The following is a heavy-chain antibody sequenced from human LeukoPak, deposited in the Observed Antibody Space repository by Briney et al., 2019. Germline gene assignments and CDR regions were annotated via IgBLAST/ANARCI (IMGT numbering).Heavy chain of an antibody. D-gene: IGHD1-26*01. CDR2: IYSGGSP. J-gene: IGHJ4*02. CDR3: ARVTVVGANHIDY. CDR1: GFTVSSNY. V-gene: IGHV3-66*01. Sequence: PGGSLRLSCAASGFTVSSNYMSWVRQAPGKGLEWVSVIYSGGSPYYADSVKGRFTISRDNSKNTLYLQMNSLGDEDTAVYFCARVTVVGANHIDYWGQGTLVTVSS.